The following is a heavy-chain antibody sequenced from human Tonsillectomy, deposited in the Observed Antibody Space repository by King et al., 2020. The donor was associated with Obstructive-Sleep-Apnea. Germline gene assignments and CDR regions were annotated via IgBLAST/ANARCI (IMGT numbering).Heavy chain of an antibody. Sequence: VQLQESGPGLVKPSETLSLTCTVSGGSISSYYWSWIRQPPGKGLEWIGYIYYSGSTNYNPSLKSRVTISVDTSKNQFSLKLSSVTAADTAVYYCARHPYYDYVWGSYRSPDWGQGTLVTVSS. V-gene: IGHV4-59*08. CDR2: IYYSGST. J-gene: IGHJ4*02. CDR3: ARHPYYDYVWGSYRSPD. D-gene: IGHD3-16*02. CDR1: GGSISSYY.